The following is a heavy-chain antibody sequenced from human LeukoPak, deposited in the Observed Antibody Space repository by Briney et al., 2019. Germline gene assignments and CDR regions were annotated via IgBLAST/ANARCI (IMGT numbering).Heavy chain of an antibody. V-gene: IGHV1-2*02. CDR1: GYTFTGYY. CDR2: INPNSGGT. D-gene: IGHD1-26*01. Sequence: GPSVKLSCKASGYTFTGYYMHCVPQAPAQGFEWMGCINPNSGGTIYAQKFQGRVTMTRDTSIRTAYMELSRLRSDDTAVYYCARVIVRQKYYLDYWGQGSLVTVSS. CDR3: ARVIVRQKYYLDY. J-gene: IGHJ4*02.